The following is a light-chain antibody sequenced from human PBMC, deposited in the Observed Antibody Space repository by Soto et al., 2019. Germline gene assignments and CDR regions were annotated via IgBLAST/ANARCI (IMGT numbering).Light chain of an antibody. J-gene: IGKJ3*01. CDR1: QSSSSY. CDR2: AAS. V-gene: IGKV1-39*01. CDR3: QQSFQV. Sequence: DIQMTPSPSSLSASVGDRVTITCRASQSSSSYLNWYQQKPGKAPKLLIYAASSLQSGVPSRFSGSGSGTAFTVPIGSLQPEHFASYYCQQSFQVFGPGTKVDIK.